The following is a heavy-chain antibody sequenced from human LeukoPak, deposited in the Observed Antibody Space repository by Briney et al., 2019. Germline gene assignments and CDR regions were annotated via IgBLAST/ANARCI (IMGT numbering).Heavy chain of an antibody. CDR1: GFTFSRYW. V-gene: IGHV3-7*01. J-gene: IGHJ6*03. Sequence: GGSLRLSCAASGFTFSRYWMSWVRQAPGKGLEWVANIKQDGSEKYYVDSVKGRFTISRDNAKNSLYLQMNSLRAEDTAVYYCARELGRYYMDVWGKGTTVTVSS. CDR2: IKQDGSEK. CDR3: ARELGRYYMDV.